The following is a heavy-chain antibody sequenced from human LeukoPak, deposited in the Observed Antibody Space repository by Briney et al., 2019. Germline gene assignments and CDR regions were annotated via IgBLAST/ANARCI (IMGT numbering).Heavy chain of an antibody. CDR3: VRDFDILTAPI. Sequence: GASVKVSCKASGYTFTGYFMYWVRQAPGQGLEWMGWINPDSGVTQYVQKFQGSVTMTRDTSISTAYLELRRVRPDDTAVYYCVRDFDILTAPIWGQGTMVIVSS. J-gene: IGHJ3*02. CDR2: INPDSGVT. V-gene: IGHV1-2*02. CDR1: GYTFTGYF. D-gene: IGHD3-9*01.